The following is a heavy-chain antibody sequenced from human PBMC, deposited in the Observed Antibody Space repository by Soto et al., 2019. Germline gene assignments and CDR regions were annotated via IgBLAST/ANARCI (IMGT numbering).Heavy chain of an antibody. D-gene: IGHD3-16*01. Sequence: GGSLRLSCAASGFTFSSYGMHWVRQAPGKGLEWVAVISYDGSNKYYADSVKGRFTISRDNSKNTLYLQMNSLRAEDTAVYYCARVPPFRGSHFDYWGQGTLVTVSS. CDR2: ISYDGSNK. CDR3: ARVPPFRGSHFDY. J-gene: IGHJ4*02. V-gene: IGHV3-30*03. CDR1: GFTFSSYG.